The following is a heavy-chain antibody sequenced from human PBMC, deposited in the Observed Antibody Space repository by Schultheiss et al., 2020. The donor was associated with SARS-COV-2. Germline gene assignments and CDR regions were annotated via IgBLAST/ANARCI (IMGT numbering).Heavy chain of an antibody. CDR2: IKSKTDGGTT. J-gene: IGHJ6*03. CDR3: ARITRYYMDV. CDR1: GFTFSSYW. D-gene: IGHD3-3*01. Sequence: GGSLRLSCAASGFTFSSYWMSWVRQAPGKGLEWVGRIKSKTDGGTTDYAAPVKGRFTISRDDSKNTLYLQMNSLRAEDTAVYYCARITRYYMDVWGKGTTVTVSS. V-gene: IGHV3-15*01.